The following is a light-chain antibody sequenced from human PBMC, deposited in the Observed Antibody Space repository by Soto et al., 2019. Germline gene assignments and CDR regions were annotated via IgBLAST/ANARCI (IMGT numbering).Light chain of an antibody. V-gene: IGLV2-14*01. J-gene: IGLJ2*01. CDR1: SSDVGTYKY. CDR3: SSYTSRSTPV. CDR2: EVS. Sequence: QAVVTQPASVSGSPGQSITISCTGTSSDVGTYKYVSWYQQLPGKAPKLMIYEVSNRPSGVSNRFSGSKSGNTASLTISELQAEDEADYYCSSYTSRSTPVFGGGTKVTVL.